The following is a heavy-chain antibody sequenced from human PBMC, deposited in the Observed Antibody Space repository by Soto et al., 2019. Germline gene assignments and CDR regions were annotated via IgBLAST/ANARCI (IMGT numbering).Heavy chain of an antibody. D-gene: IGHD1-1*01. J-gene: IGHJ4*02. Sequence: EVQLVESGGGLVKPGGSLRLSCAGSGFTFSSYSMNWVRQAPGKGLEWVSSISSSSSYIYYADSVKGRFTISRDNAKNSLYLQMNSLRAEDTAVYYCARVGPAGTTWHYFDYWGQGTLVTVSS. V-gene: IGHV3-21*01. CDR3: ARVGPAGTTWHYFDY. CDR2: ISSSSSYI. CDR1: GFTFSSYS.